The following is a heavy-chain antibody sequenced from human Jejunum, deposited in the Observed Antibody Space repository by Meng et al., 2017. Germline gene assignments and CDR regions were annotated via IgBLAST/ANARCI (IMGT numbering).Heavy chain of an antibody. J-gene: IGHJ4*01. Sequence: GQVVESGGGLVQPGGSLRLSCEASEFTFSSYAMNWVRQAPGKGLEWVSVITGSGGYTHYADSVKGRFTISRDNSKNTLYLQMNSLRAEDTAVYYCAKEAPGTFDLWGQGTLVTVSS. V-gene: IGHV3-23*04. CDR2: ITGSGGYT. CDR3: AKEAPGTFDL. CDR1: EFTFSSYA.